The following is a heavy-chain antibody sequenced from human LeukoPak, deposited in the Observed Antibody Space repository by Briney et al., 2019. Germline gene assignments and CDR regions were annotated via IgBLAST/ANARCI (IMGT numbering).Heavy chain of an antibody. CDR2: INEDGSQK. V-gene: IGHV3-7*01. D-gene: IGHD1-26*01. J-gene: IGHJ4*02. CDR3: ARDIPGGASHLDF. Sequence: GGSLRLSCETSGFTFSSYRMTWVRQAPGEGPEWVANINEDGSQKNFVDSVQGRFTISRDNAKSSLYLQMNSLRVEDTAVYYCARDIPGGASHLDFWGQGTLVIVSS. CDR1: GFTFSSYR.